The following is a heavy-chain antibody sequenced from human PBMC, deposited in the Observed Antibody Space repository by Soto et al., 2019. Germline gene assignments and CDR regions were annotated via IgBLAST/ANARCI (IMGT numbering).Heavy chain of an antibody. CDR2: ISGSATST. CDR1: GLTFSNYD. D-gene: IGHD3-16*01. CDR3: ANGGLSFRLFDF. Sequence: EVQLLESGGGLVQPGGSLRLSCVVSGLTFSNYDMSWVRQAPGKGLEWVSAISGSATSTYYADSVKGRFTISRDNSKKTLYLHMSSLSAEDTAVYYCANGGLSFRLFDFWDQGALVTVSS. V-gene: IGHV3-23*01. J-gene: IGHJ4*02.